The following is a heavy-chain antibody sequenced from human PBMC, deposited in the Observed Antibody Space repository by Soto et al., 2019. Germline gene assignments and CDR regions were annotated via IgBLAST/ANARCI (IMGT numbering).Heavy chain of an antibody. CDR3: TTSRSWGWFDP. J-gene: IGHJ5*02. CDR2: IYYSGST. V-gene: IGHV4-59*12. Sequence: QVQLQESGPGLVKPSETLSLTCTVSGGSISSYYCSWIRQPPGKGLEWIGYIYYSGSTNSNPSPKRPATVTVDTSKNQFTLKLRAVTAADTAVYRWTTSRSWGWFDPWGQGTLVTVSS. D-gene: IGHD3-16*01. CDR1: GGSISSYY.